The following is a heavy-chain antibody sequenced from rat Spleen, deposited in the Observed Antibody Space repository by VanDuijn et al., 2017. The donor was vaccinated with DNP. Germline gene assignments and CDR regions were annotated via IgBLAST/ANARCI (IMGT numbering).Heavy chain of an antibody. D-gene: IGHD1-2*01. J-gene: IGHJ2*01. Sequence: EVQLVESGGGLVQPGRSLKLSCAASGFTFSDYYMAWVRQAPKKGLEWVASISYEGSSTYYGDSVKGRFTISRDNAKSTLYLQMNSLRSEDTATYYCARSELWDYWGQGVMVTVSS. CDR2: ISYEGSST. V-gene: IGHV5-22*01. CDR1: GFTFSDYY. CDR3: ARSELWDY.